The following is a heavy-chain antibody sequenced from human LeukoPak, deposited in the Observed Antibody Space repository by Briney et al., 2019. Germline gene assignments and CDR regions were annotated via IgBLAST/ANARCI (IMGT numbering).Heavy chain of an antibody. J-gene: IGHJ4*02. Sequence: GASVKVSCKASGYTFTSYAMHWVRQAPGQRLEWMGWINAGNGNTKYSQKFQGRVTITRDTSASTAYMELSSLRSEDTAVYYCARDPYRQSSGWYDSNYFDYWGQGTLVTVSS. V-gene: IGHV1-3*01. CDR2: INAGNGNT. CDR1: GYTFTSYA. D-gene: IGHD6-19*01. CDR3: ARDPYRQSSGWYDSNYFDY.